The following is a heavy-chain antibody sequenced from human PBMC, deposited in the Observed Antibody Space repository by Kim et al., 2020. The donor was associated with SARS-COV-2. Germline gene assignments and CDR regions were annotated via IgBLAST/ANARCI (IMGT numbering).Heavy chain of an antibody. D-gene: IGHD1-1*01. J-gene: IGHJ4*02. V-gene: IGHV4-59*01. CDR3: ARTYNWNYFDY. Sequence: SNNDNPSLKGRVTITVDTSKNQFALKLSSVTAADTAVYYCARTYNWNYFDYWGQGTLVTVSS. CDR2: SN.